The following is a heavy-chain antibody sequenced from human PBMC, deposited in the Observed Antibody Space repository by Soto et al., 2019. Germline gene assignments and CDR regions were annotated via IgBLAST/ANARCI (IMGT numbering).Heavy chain of an antibody. Sequence: GGSLRLSCAASGFTFSSYSMNWVRQAPGKGLEWVSSISSSSSYIYYADSVKGRFTISRDNAKNSLYLQMNSLRAEDTAVYYCARRAHYYDSSGYPLDYWGQGTLVTVS. V-gene: IGHV3-21*01. J-gene: IGHJ4*02. CDR3: ARRAHYYDSSGYPLDY. CDR1: GFTFSSYS. CDR2: ISSSSSYI. D-gene: IGHD3-22*01.